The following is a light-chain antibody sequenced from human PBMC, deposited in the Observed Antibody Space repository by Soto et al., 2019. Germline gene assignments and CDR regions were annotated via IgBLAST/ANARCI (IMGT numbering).Light chain of an antibody. V-gene: IGKV3-11*01. CDR3: QQRTDWTTICT. CDR1: QSVATY. CDR2: DAS. Sequence: EIVLTQSPLTLALSPGERATLSCRASQSVATYLAWYQQRPGQAPRLLIYDASHRATGIPARFSGSGSGTDFTLTISSLEPEDFAVYYCQQRTDWTTICTFGPGTKVEIK. J-gene: IGKJ2*02.